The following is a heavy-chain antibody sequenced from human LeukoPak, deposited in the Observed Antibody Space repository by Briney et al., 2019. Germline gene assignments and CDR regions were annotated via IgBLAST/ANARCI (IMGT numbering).Heavy chain of an antibody. D-gene: IGHD6-13*01. CDR1: AFTFSNST. CDR2: MSSXGGXT. J-gene: IGHJ4*02. V-gene: IGHV3-23*01. Sequence: GGSLRLSCAASAFTFSNSTMNWVRQAPGKGLEWLSFMSSXGGXTXXXXSXXXRFTISRDNSKNTLYLQMNSLRVEDTAVYYCAXXXXSWXXXXFDFWGQGTLVTVSS. CDR3: AXXXXSWXXXXFDF.